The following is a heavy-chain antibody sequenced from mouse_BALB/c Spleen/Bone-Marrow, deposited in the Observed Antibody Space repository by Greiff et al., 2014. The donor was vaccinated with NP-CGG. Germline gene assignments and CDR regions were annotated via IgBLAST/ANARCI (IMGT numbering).Heavy chain of an antibody. D-gene: IGHD1-1*01. CDR1: GFNIKDTY. CDR2: IDPANGNT. J-gene: IGHJ2*01. V-gene: IGHV14-3*02. Sequence: EVQLQQSGAGLVKPGASVKLSCTASGFNIKDTYMHWVKQRPEQGLEWIGRIDPANGNTKYDPKFQGKATITADTSSNTAYLQLSSLTSEDTAVYYCARSYGSSTFDYWGQGTTLTVSS. CDR3: ARSYGSSTFDY.